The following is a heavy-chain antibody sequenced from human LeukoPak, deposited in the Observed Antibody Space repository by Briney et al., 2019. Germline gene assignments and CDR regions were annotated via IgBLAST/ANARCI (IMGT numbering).Heavy chain of an antibody. V-gene: IGHV4-61*01. CDR1: GGSVSSGSYY. J-gene: IGHJ3*02. CDR3: ARADYSNYGDAFDI. CDR2: IYYSGST. D-gene: IGHD4-11*01. Sequence: SETLSLTCTVSGGSVSSGSYYWSWIRQPPGKGLEWIGYIYYSGSTNYNPSLKSRVTISVDPSKNQFSLKLSSVTAADTAVYYCARADYSNYGDAFDIWGQGTMVTVSS.